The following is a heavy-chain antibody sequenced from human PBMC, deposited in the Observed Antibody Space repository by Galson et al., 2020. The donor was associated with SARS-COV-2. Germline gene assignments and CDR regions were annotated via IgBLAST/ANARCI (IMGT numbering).Heavy chain of an antibody. D-gene: IGHD6-6*01. J-gene: IGHJ3*02. V-gene: IGHV1-2*04. Sequence: ASVKVSCKASGYTFTGYYMHWVRQAPGQGLEWMGWINPNSGGTNYAQKFQGWVTMTRDTSISTAYMELSRLRSDDTAVYYCARDQGGEYSSSSGRAFDIWGRGTMVTVSS. CDR3: ARDQGGEYSSSSGRAFDI. CDR2: INPNSGGT. CDR1: GYTFTGYY.